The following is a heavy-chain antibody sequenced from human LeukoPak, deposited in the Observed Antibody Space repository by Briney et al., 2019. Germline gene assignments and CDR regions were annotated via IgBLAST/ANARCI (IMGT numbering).Heavy chain of an antibody. Sequence: GGSLRLSCTASGFTFGDYAMSWVRQAPGKGLEWVGFIRSKAYGGTTEYAASVKGRFTISRDDSKSIAYLQMNSLKTEDTAVYYCTTDYDFWSGYYGYHYYGMDVWGQGTTVTVSS. J-gene: IGHJ6*02. V-gene: IGHV3-49*04. D-gene: IGHD3-3*01. CDR3: TTDYDFWSGYYGYHYYGMDV. CDR1: GFTFGDYA. CDR2: IRSKAYGGTT.